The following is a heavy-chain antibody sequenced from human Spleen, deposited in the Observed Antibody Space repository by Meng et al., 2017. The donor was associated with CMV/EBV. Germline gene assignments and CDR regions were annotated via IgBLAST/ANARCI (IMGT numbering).Heavy chain of an antibody. Sequence: SETLSLTCTVSGGSVNNGSYYWNWIRQPPGKGLEWIGFIYYSGTTDYNPSLKSRVTMSVDTSKNHFSLKLRSVTAADTAVYYCARGRLSYDYVWGSYRPTYGMDVWGQGTTVTVSS. J-gene: IGHJ6*02. CDR2: IYYSGTT. CDR1: GGSVNNGSYY. CDR3: ARGRLSYDYVWGSYRPTYGMDV. V-gene: IGHV4-61*03. D-gene: IGHD3-16*02.